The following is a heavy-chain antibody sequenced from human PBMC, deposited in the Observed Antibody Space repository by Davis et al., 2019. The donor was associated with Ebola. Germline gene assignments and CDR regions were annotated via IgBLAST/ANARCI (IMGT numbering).Heavy chain of an antibody. CDR2: IDTNTGNP. Sequence: ASVQVSCKASGYTFTSYAMNWVRQAPGQGLEWLGWIDTNTGNPTYAQGFTGRFVFSLDTSVSTAYLHISSLKAEDTAVYYCAREGNPVPFDYWGQGTLVTVSS. J-gene: IGHJ4*02. D-gene: IGHD6-6*01. CDR1: GYTFTSYA. V-gene: IGHV7-4-1*02. CDR3: AREGNPVPFDY.